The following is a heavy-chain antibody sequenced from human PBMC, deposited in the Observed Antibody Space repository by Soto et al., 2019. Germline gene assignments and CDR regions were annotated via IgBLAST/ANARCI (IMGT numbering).Heavy chain of an antibody. D-gene: IGHD3-10*01. J-gene: IGHJ6*03. Sequence: GGSLRLSCAASGFTFSSYGMHWVRQAPGKGLEWVAVISYDGSNKYYADSVKGRFTISRDNSKNTLYLQMNSLRAEDTAVYYCAKDAGGDYYYYMDVWGKGTTVTVSS. CDR3: AKDAGGDYYYYMDV. CDR1: GFTFSSYG. V-gene: IGHV3-30*18. CDR2: ISYDGSNK.